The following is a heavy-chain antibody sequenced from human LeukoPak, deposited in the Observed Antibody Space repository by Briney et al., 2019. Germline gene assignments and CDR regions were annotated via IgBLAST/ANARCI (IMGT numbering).Heavy chain of an antibody. J-gene: IGHJ5*02. V-gene: IGHV1-2*02. D-gene: IGHD3-9*01. CDR3: ARLDYDILTGYYIGWFDP. CDR1: GYTFTGYY. CDR2: INPNSGGT. Sequence: ASVKVSCEASGYTFTGYYMHWVRQAPGQGLEWMGWINPNSGGTNYAQKFQGRVTMTRDTSISTAYMELSRLRSDDTAVYYCARLDYDILTGYYIGWFDPWGQGTLVTVSS.